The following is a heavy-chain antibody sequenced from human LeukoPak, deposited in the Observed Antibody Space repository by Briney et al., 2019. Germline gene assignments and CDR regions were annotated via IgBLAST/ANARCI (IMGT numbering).Heavy chain of an antibody. Sequence: GGSLRLSCAASGFAFSRYGIVWVRQAPGRGLEWVSGISGSGGNTYYGDSAKGRFTISRDNSKNTAYLQMNSPRAEDTAVYYCAKAQGYLDYWGQGTLATVSS. V-gene: IGHV3-23*01. CDR1: GFAFSRYG. CDR3: AKAQGYLDY. J-gene: IGHJ4*02. CDR2: ISGSGGNT.